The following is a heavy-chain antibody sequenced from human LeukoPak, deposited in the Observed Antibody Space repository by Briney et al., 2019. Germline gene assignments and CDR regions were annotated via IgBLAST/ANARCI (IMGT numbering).Heavy chain of an antibody. J-gene: IGHJ4*02. D-gene: IGHD5-18*01. V-gene: IGHV3-30*03. CDR3: ATLPRATHGYSYGSTDY. CDR2: ISYDGSNK. Sequence: GGSLRLSCAASGFTFSSYGMHWVRQAPGKGLEWVAVISYDGSNKNYADSVKGRFTISRDNSKNTLYLQMNSLRAEDTAVYYCATLPRATHGYSYGSTDYWGQGTLVTVSS. CDR1: GFTFSSYG.